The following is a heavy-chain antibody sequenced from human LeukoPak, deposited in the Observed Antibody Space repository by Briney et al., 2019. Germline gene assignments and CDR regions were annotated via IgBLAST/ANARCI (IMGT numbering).Heavy chain of an antibody. D-gene: IGHD2-2*01. CDR2: TSYRTTGYN. V-gene: IGHV6-1*01. CDR3: ARRLTQYDCFDP. J-gene: IGHJ5*02. Sequence: SQTLSLTCAISRDSVSSNSVTWNWIRQSPSRGLEWLGRTSYRTTGYNDYAVSVRGRITVNPDTSKNQFSLHLNSVTPEDTAVYYCARRLTQYDCFDPWGQGILVTVSS. CDR1: RDSVSSNSVT.